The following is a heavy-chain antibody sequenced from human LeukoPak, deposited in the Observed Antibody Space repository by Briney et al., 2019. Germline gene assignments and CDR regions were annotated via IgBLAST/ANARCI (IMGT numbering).Heavy chain of an antibody. V-gene: IGHV5-51*01. Sequence: GESLKISCKVYAYRSTNYWIGWVRQMPRKGLEWTGMIFPGDSDTRYSPSLQGQVIISADKSISTAYLKRSSVNASDTAMYYCAIGYCIRGSCYAFDYWGEGAPVTASP. D-gene: IGHD2-15*01. CDR2: IFPGDSDT. J-gene: IGHJ4*02. CDR1: AYRSTNYW. CDR3: AIGYCIRGSCYAFDY.